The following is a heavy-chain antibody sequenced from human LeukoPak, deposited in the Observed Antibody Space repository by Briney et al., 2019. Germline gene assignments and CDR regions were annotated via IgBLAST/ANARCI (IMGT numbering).Heavy chain of an antibody. CDR1: GFTFSSYA. J-gene: IGHJ3*02. CDR3: AKPSSAVAASGDAFDI. CDR2: ISGSGGST. Sequence: GGSLRLSCAASGFTFSSYAMSWVRQAPGKGLEWVSAISGSGGSTYYADSVKGRFTISRDNSKNTLYLQMNSLRAEDTAVYYCAKPSSAVAASGDAFDIWGQGTMVTVSS. D-gene: IGHD6-19*01. V-gene: IGHV3-23*01.